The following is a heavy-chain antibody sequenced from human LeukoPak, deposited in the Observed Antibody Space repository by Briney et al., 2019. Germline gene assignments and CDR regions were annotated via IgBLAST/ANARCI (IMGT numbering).Heavy chain of an antibody. Sequence: GRSLRLSCAASGFTFDDYAMHWVRQAPGKGLEWVSGISWNSGSIGYADSVKGRFTISRDNAKSSLYLQMNSLRAEDTALYYCAKDMGGSGSSALDYWGQGTLVTVSS. J-gene: IGHJ4*02. V-gene: IGHV3-9*01. CDR1: GFTFDDYA. CDR2: ISWNSGSI. CDR3: AKDMGGSGSSALDY. D-gene: IGHD3-10*01.